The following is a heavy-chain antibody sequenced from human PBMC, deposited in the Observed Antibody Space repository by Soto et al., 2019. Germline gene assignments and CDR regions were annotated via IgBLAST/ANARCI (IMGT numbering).Heavy chain of an antibody. CDR1: GFTFSSYA. CDR2: ISYDGSNK. J-gene: IGHJ4*02. D-gene: IGHD6-13*01. Sequence: GGSLRLSCAASGFTFSSYAMHWVRQAPGKGLEWVAVISYDGSNKYYADSVKGRFTISRDNSKNTLYLQMSSLRVEDTAVYYCVKGYSSSWYVWFDYWGQGTLVTVPS. CDR3: VKGYSSSWYVWFDY. V-gene: IGHV3-30*14.